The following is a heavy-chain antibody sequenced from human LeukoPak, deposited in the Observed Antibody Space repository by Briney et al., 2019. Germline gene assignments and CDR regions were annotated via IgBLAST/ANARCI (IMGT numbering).Heavy chain of an antibody. D-gene: IGHD6-13*01. CDR3: ARASGYSSSWGYFDY. J-gene: IGHJ4*02. CDR2: ISSSGSTI. Sequence: GGSLRLSCAASGFTFSSYAMSWVRQAPGKGLEWVSYISSSGSTIYYADSVKGRFTISRDNAKNSLYLQMNSLRAEDTAVYYCARASGYSSSWGYFDYWGQGTLVTVSS. CDR1: GFTFSSYA. V-gene: IGHV3-48*03.